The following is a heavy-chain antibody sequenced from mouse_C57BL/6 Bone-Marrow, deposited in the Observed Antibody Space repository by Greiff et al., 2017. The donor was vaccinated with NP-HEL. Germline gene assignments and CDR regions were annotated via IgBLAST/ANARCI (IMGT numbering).Heavy chain of an antibody. Sequence: VHVKQSGPELVKPGASVKISCKASGYSFTDYNMNWVKQSNGKSLEWIGVINPNYGTTSYNQKFKGKATLTVDQSSSTAYMQLNSLTSEDSAVYYGARGNYGSRGNYFDYWGQGTTLTVSS. CDR1: GYSFTDYN. J-gene: IGHJ2*01. V-gene: IGHV1-39*01. CDR2: INPNYGTT. D-gene: IGHD1-1*01. CDR3: ARGNYGSRGNYFDY.